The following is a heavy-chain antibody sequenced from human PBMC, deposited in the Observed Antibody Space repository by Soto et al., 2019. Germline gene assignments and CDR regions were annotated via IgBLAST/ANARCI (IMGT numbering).Heavy chain of an antibody. J-gene: IGHJ6*02. V-gene: IGHV1-69*01. CDR2: IIPIFRTT. Sequence: QVQLVQSGAEVKRPGSSVKVSCKASGGTFSRKALSWLRQAPGQGLEWMGGIIPIFRTTNYAQTFQGRVTISADELATTAYMELSGLTSEDTAVYYCASSSTSSGADYYGVDVWGQGTTVTVSS. CDR3: ASSSTSSGADYYGVDV. CDR1: GGTFSRKA. D-gene: IGHD6-6*01.